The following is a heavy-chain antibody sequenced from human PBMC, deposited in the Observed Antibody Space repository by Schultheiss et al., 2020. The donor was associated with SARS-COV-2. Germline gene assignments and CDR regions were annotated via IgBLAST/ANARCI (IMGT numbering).Heavy chain of an antibody. CDR3: AREDSEDCSGGSCHNWFDP. J-gene: IGHJ5*02. CDR1: GYTFTSYD. V-gene: IGHV1-18*01. CDR2: ISAYNGNT. Sequence: ASVKVSCKASGYTFTSYDINWVRQATGQGLEWMGWISAYNGNTNYAQKLQGRVTMTTDTSTSTAYMELSSLRSEDTAVYYCAREDSEDCSGGSCHNWFDPWGQGTLVTVSS. D-gene: IGHD2-15*01.